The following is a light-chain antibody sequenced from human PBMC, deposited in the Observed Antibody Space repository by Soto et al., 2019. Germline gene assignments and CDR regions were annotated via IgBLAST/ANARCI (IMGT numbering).Light chain of an antibody. CDR3: CAYSTSGTHV. CDR2: DVN. CDR1: SSDVGSYDY. J-gene: IGLJ1*01. Sequence: SVLSQPGSVSGSPGQSITFSCPGTSSDVGSYDYVSWHQQHPGKAPKLIIYDVNNRPSGVPSRFSGSKSGNTASLTISGLQTEDEADYYCCAYSTSGTHVFGTGPKSPS. V-gene: IGLV2-14*03.